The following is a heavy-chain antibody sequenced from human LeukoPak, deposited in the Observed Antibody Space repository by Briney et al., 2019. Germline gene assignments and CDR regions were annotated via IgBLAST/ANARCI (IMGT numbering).Heavy chain of an antibody. D-gene: IGHD7-27*01. Sequence: GRSLRLSCAASGFTFSSYAMHWVRQAPGKGLEWVAVISYDGSNKYYADSVKGRFTISRDNSKNTLYLQMNSLRAEDTAVYYCARDRGWGSLGDFDYWGQGTLVTVSS. CDR3: ARDRGWGSLGDFDY. V-gene: IGHV3-30*14. CDR2: ISYDGSNK. J-gene: IGHJ4*02. CDR1: GFTFSSYA.